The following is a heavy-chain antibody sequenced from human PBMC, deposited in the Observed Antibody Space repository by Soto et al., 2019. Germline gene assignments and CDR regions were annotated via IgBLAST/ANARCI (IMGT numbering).Heavy chain of an antibody. V-gene: IGHV1-69*01. CDR2: IIPIFGTA. J-gene: IGHJ6*02. CDR1: GGTFSSYA. D-gene: IGHD1-26*01. Sequence: QVQLVQSGAEVKKPGSSVKVSCKASGGTFSSYAISWVRQAPVQGLEWMGGIIPIFGTADDARKFKGRVTITADESTSTADMELSSLRYEDPAVYYRASVMPGTPSYYYGMDVGGQGTTVTVSS. CDR3: ASVMPGTPSYYYGMDV.